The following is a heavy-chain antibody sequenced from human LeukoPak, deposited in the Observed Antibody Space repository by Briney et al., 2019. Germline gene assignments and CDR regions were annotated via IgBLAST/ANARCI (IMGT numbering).Heavy chain of an antibody. V-gene: IGHV3-64*01. CDR2: ISSNGDST. CDR3: ARAYYDFWSGYPGSLYYYYGMDV. D-gene: IGHD3-3*01. J-gene: IGHJ6*02. Sequence: GGSLRLSCAASGFTFSSYAMHWVRQAPGKGLEYVSAISSNGDSTYYANSVKGRFTISRDNSKNTLYLQMGSLRAEDMAVYYCARAYYDFWSGYPGSLYYYYGMDVWGQGTTVTVSS. CDR1: GFTFSSYA.